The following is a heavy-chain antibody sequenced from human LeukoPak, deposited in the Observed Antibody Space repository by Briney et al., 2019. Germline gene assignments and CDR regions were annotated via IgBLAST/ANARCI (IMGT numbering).Heavy chain of an antibody. V-gene: IGHV3-74*01. CDR2: INEDGTGT. J-gene: IGHJ4*02. Sequence: GGSLRLSCAASGFAFSNSWMHWVRQAPGRGLVWVSRINEDGTGTSYADSVKGRFTISRDNSKNTLYLQVNSLRAEDTAVYYCAKPSSGWTSFDYWGQGTLVTVSS. D-gene: IGHD6-19*01. CDR3: AKPSSGWTSFDY. CDR1: GFAFSNSW.